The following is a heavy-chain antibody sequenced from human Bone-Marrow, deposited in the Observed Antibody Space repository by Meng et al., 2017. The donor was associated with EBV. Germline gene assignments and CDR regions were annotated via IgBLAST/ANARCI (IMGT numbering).Heavy chain of an antibody. CDR1: GYPFTSYA. CDR2: INAGNGNT. Sequence: QGRVVASGAGGNEPGAYWQVFCKASGYPFTSYAMHWVRQAPGQRLEWMGWINAGNGNTKYSQKFQGRVTITRDTSASTAYMELSSLRSEDTAVYYCARLDSSGLDYWGQGTLVTVSS. J-gene: IGHJ4*02. D-gene: IGHD3-22*01. V-gene: IGHV1-3*01. CDR3: ARLDSSGLDY.